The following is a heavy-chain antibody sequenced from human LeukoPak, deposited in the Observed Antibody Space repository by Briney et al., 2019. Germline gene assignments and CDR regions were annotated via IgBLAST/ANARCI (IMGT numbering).Heavy chain of an antibody. CDR3: ARRGMYYYDSSGGLDY. Sequence: GESLKISCKGSGYSFTSYWIGWVRQMPGKGLEWMGIIYPGDSDTRYSPSFQGQVTISADKSISTAHLQWSSLKASDTAMYYCARRGMYYYDSSGGLDYWGQGTLVTVSS. J-gene: IGHJ4*02. V-gene: IGHV5-51*01. D-gene: IGHD3-22*01. CDR2: IYPGDSDT. CDR1: GYSFTSYW.